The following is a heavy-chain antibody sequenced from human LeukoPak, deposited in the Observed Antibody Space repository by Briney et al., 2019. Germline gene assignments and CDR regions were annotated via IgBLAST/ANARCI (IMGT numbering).Heavy chain of an antibody. Sequence: ASVKVSCKASGYTFTSYGISWVRQAPGQGLEWMGWISAYNGNTNYAQKLQGRVTMTTDTSTSTAYMELRSLRSDDTAVYYCARATGYSSGWSRYYYMDVWGKGTTVTVSS. J-gene: IGHJ6*03. CDR3: ARATGYSSGWSRYYYMDV. V-gene: IGHV1-18*01. D-gene: IGHD6-19*01. CDR1: GYTFTSYG. CDR2: ISAYNGNT.